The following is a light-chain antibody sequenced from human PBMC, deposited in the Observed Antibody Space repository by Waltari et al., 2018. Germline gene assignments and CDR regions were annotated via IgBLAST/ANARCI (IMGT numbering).Light chain of an antibody. CDR1: SSDIGGSNY. CDR3: SSYAGSNNYVV. Sequence: QSALTQPPPASGSPGQSVTLSCTGTSSDIGGSNYVSWYQQHPGKAPKLMIYEVNKRPSGVPDRFSGSKSGNTASLTVSGLQAEDEADYYCSSYAGSNNYVVFGGGTKLTVL. J-gene: IGLJ2*01. V-gene: IGLV2-8*01. CDR2: EVN.